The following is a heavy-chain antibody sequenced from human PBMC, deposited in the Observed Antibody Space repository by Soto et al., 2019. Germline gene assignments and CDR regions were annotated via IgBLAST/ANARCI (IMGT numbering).Heavy chain of an antibody. J-gene: IGHJ4*02. D-gene: IGHD3-10*01. CDR3: AREEGHFGSGTSPLDY. Sequence: QVQLVQSGAELKKPGASVKVSCKASGYTFTAYAIHWVRQAPGHRPEWMGWINPGNGYSGYSQKFQGRVTITRDKAAPMVYMELSGLRSEDTAVYYCAREEGHFGSGTSPLDYWGQGALVTVSS. CDR1: GYTFTAYA. V-gene: IGHV1-3*01. CDR2: INPGNGYS.